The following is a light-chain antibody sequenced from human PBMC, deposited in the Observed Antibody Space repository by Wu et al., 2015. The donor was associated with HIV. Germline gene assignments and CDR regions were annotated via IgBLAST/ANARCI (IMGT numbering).Light chain of an antibody. V-gene: IGKV1-5*03. CDR1: ESVGNW. CDR3: QQYTTYWNLT. CDR2: KAS. Sequence: DIQMTQSPSTLSASVGDRVTITCRASESVGNWVAWHQQKPGKAPKLLISKASTLQSGVPPRFSGSRSGSQFTLAISGLQPDDFATYYCQQYTTYWNLTFGGRDQGWRSN. J-gene: IGKJ4*01.